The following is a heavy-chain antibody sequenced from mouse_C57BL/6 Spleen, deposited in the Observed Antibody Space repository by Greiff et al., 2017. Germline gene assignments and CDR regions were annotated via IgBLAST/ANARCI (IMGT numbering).Heavy chain of an antibody. CDR3: ARRGPYYYGSSPHAMDY. D-gene: IGHD1-1*01. J-gene: IGHJ4*01. Sequence: VQLQQPGAELVMPGASVKLSCKASGYTFTSYWMHWVKQRPGQGLEWIGDIDPSDSYTNYNQKFKGKATLTVDKSSSTAYMQLSSLTSEDYAVYYCARRGPYYYGSSPHAMDYWGQGTSVTVSS. CDR2: IDPSDSYT. CDR1: GYTFTSYW. V-gene: IGHV1-69*01.